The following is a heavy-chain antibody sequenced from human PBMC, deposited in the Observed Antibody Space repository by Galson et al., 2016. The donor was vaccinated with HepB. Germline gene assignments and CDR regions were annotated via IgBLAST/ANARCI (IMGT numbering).Heavy chain of an antibody. CDR3: AKGTGSGYYHGYFQH. CDR2: IWYDGSNK. Sequence: SLRLSCAASGFTFSSYGMHWVRQAPGKGLEWVAVIWYDGSNKYYADSVKGRFTISRDNSKNTLSLQMNSLRAEDTAVYYCAKGTGSGYYHGYFQHWGQGTLVTGSS. V-gene: IGHV3-33*06. D-gene: IGHD3-22*01. J-gene: IGHJ1*01. CDR1: GFTFSSYG.